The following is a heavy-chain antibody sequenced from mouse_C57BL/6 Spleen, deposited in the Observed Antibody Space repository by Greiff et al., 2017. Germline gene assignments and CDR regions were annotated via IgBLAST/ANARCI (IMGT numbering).Heavy chain of an antibody. J-gene: IGHJ1*03. D-gene: IGHD1-1*01. V-gene: IGHV1-18*01. CDR3: ARTTVVATRWYFDD. CDR2: INPNNGAT. Sequence: EVQVVESGPELVKPGASVKIPCKASGYTFTDYNMDWVKQSPGKSLEWIGDINPNNGATIYNQKFKGKATLTVDKSSSTAYMELRSLTSEDTAVYYCARTTVVATRWYFDDWGKGTTVTVSS. CDR1: GYTFTDYN.